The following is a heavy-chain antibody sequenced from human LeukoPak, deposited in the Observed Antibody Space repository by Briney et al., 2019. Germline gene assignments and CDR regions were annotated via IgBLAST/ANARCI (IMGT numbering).Heavy chain of an antibody. D-gene: IGHD3-22*01. CDR1: GFTFSSYE. CDR3: AREREDYYDSSGRFDY. V-gene: IGHV3-48*03. J-gene: IGHJ4*02. CDR2: ISSSGSTI. Sequence: PGGSLILSCAASGFTFSSYEMNWVRQAPGKGLEWVSYISSSGSTIYYADSVKGRFTISRDNAKNSLYLQMNSLRAEDTAVYYCAREREDYYDSSGRFDYWGQGTLVTVSS.